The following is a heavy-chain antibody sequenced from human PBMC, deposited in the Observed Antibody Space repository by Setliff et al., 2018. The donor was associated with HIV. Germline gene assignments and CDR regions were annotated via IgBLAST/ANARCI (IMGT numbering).Heavy chain of an antibody. Sequence: SETLSLTCTVSGGSVNDFYCNAIRQPPGKGPEWIGYIHSSGSTIYNPSLKSRITISLDTSKEQFSLELSSATAADTAVYYCATLDHSGGNFLAYWGQGSLDTVSS. D-gene: IGHD2-21*02. CDR3: ATLDHSGGNFLAY. V-gene: IGHV4-4*09. CDR1: GGSVNDFY. CDR2: IHSSGST. J-gene: IGHJ4*02.